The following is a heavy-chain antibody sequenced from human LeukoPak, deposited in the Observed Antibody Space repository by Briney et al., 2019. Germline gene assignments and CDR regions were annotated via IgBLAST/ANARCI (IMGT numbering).Heavy chain of an antibody. CDR3: AGGIDGYNLVDY. CDR1: GGTFSSYA. J-gene: IGHJ4*02. V-gene: IGHV1-69*05. Sequence: SVKVSCKASGGTFSSYAISWVRQAPGQGLEWMGGIIPIFGTANYAQKFQGRVTITTDESTSTAYMGLSSLRSEDTAVYYCAGGIDGYNLVDYWGQGTLVTVSS. CDR2: IIPIFGTA. D-gene: IGHD5-24*01.